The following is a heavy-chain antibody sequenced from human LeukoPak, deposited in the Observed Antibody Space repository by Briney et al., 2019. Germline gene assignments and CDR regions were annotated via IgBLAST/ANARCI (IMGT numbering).Heavy chain of an antibody. V-gene: IGHV4-39*07. CDR3: ARPGCGPVC. J-gene: IGHJ4*02. Sequence: SETLSLTCAVSVGSISSRYYYWGWIPQPPGKGLEWIGSFYYSGRTYSNPSLQSRVTISVDTAKYQLSLKLTAVTAADTALYYCARPGCGPVCWGQGTLVTVSS. CDR1: VGSISSRYYY. CDR2: FYYSGRT. D-gene: IGHD2-21*01.